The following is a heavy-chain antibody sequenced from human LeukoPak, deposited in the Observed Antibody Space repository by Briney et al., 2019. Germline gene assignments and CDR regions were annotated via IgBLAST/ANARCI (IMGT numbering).Heavy chain of an antibody. CDR2: ISSSGSTI. D-gene: IGHD6-19*01. CDR1: GLTFSDYY. J-gene: IGHJ4*02. V-gene: IGHV3-11*04. Sequence: GGSLRLSCAASGLTFSDYYMSWIRRAPGKGLECVSYISSSGSTIYYADSVKGRFTISRDNAKNSLYLQMNSLGAEDTAVYYCARDTIGQQWLVPYWGQGTLVTVSS. CDR3: ARDTIGQQWLVPY.